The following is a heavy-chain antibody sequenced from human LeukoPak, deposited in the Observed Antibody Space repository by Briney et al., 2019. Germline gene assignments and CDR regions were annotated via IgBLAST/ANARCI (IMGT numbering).Heavy chain of an antibody. J-gene: IGHJ5*02. CDR2: IYYSGST. V-gene: IGHV4-59*12. D-gene: IGHD3-10*01. Sequence: PSETLSLTCTVSGGSISSYYWSWIRQPPGKGLEWIGYIYYSGSTNYNPSLKSRVTISVDTSKNQFSLKLSPVTAADTAVYYCARGSITMVRGVTNWFDPWGQGTLVTVSS. CDR3: ARGSITMVRGVTNWFDP. CDR1: GGSISSYY.